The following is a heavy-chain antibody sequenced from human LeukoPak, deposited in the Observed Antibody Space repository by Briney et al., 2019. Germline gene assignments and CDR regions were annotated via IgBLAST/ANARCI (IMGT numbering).Heavy chain of an antibody. CDR1: GFIFSSYA. Sequence: QPGRSLRLSSAASGFIFSSYAMSWGRQAPGKGLEWVSSISGSGGSTYYADSVKGRFTISRDNTKIAVSLQMNSLRAEDTAVYYCAEDRSCMNDVCHGDCEYGCRGTLV. D-gene: IGHD2-8*01. J-gene: IGHJ4*02. CDR3: AEDRSCMNDVCHGDCEY. CDR2: ISGSGGST. V-gene: IGHV3-23*01.